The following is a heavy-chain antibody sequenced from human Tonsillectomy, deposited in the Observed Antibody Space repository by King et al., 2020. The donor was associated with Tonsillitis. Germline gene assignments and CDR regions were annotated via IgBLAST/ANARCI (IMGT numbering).Heavy chain of an antibody. CDR3: AKVVRRSGGTDY. Sequence: DVQLVESGGGLVQPGRSLRLSCAASGFTFDDYTMHWVRQAPGKGLEWVSGISWNSGSIGYADSVKGRFTISRDNAKNSLYLQMNSLRTEDTAFYYCAKVVRRSGGTDYWGQGTLVTVSP. J-gene: IGHJ4*02. CDR2: ISWNSGSI. D-gene: IGHD3-10*02. CDR1: GFTFDDYT. V-gene: IGHV3-9*01.